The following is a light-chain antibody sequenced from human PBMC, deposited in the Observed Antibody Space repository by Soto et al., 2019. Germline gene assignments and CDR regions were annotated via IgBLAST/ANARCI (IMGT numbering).Light chain of an antibody. CDR3: AAWDASLDGYV. CDR1: SSNLGDNT. Sequence: NQPPSGSGTPGQRVTISCSTSSSNLGDNTVNWYQQVPGTAPKLLIYDYDQRPSGVPDRFSGSKSGTSASLAISGLQSEDEADYYCAAWDASLDGYVFGTGTKVTVL. J-gene: IGLJ1*01. CDR2: DYD. V-gene: IGLV1-44*01.